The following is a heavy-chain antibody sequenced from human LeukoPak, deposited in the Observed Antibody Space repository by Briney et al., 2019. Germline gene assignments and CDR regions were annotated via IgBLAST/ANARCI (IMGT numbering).Heavy chain of an antibody. CDR1: GFTFSFYG. D-gene: IGHD6-19*01. CDR3: ARDSGDGPVAGMGL. Sequence: PGGSLRLSCAASGFTFSFYGMHWVRLAPGKGLEWVAVIWYDGSNKYYADSVKGRFTISRDNSKNTLYLQMNSLRAEDTAVYYCARDSGDGPVAGMGLWGQGTLVTVSS. V-gene: IGHV3-33*08. J-gene: IGHJ4*02. CDR2: IWYDGSNK.